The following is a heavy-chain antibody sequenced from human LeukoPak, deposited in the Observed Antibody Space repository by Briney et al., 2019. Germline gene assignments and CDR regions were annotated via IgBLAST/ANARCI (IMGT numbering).Heavy chain of an antibody. J-gene: IGHJ6*02. CDR3: AKHGSAAGSYYYYGMDV. CDR2: ISGSGGST. Sequence: GGSLRLSCAASGFTFSSYAMHWVRQAPGKGLEWVSAISGSGGSTYYADSVKGRFTISRDNSKNTLYLQMNSLRAEDTAVYYCAKHGSAAGSYYYYGMDVWGQGTTVTVSS. D-gene: IGHD6-13*01. V-gene: IGHV3-23*01. CDR1: GFTFSSYA.